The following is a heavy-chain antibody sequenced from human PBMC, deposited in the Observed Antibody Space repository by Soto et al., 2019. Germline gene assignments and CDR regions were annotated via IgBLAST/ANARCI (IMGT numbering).Heavy chain of an antibody. Sequence: GESLKISCKASGYTFTNYRIGWVRQMPGKGLEWMGLIYPADSETTYSPSFQGQVSMSADRSIRSAFLQWSSLKASDTAMYYCARREPMVRGYYFDYWGQGTLVTVSS. CDR1: GYTFTNYR. CDR3: ARREPMVRGYYFDY. V-gene: IGHV5-51*01. J-gene: IGHJ4*02. D-gene: IGHD3-10*01. CDR2: IYPADSET.